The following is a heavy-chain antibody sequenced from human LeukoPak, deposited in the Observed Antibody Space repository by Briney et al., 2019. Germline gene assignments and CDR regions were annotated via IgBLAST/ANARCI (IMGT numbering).Heavy chain of an antibody. CDR3: ARFYGDYGSGY. D-gene: IGHD4-17*01. Sequence: GGSLRLSCAASGFTFSSYSMNWVRQAPGKGLEWVSSISSSSSYIYYADSVKSRFTISRDNAKNSLYLQMNSLRAEDTAVYYCARFYGDYGSGYWGQGTLVTVSS. CDR1: GFTFSSYS. V-gene: IGHV3-21*01. J-gene: IGHJ4*02. CDR2: ISSSSSYI.